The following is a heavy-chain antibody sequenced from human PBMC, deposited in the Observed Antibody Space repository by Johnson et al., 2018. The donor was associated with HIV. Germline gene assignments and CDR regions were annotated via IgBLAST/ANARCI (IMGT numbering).Heavy chain of an antibody. CDR2: ISGSGGST. CDR3: ANTSPGSGSFGAFDI. V-gene: IGHV3-23*04. J-gene: IGHJ3*02. D-gene: IGHD3-10*01. CDR1: GFTFSSYA. Sequence: MQLVESGGGLVQPGGSLRLSCAASGFTFSSYAMSWVRQAPGKGLEWVSAISGSGGSTYYADSVQGRFTISSDNSKNTLYLQMNSLRAEDTAVYYCANTSPGSGSFGAFDIWGQGTMVTVSS.